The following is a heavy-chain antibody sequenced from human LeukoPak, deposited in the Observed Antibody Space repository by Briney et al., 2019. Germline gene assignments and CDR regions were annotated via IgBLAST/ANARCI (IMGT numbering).Heavy chain of an antibody. J-gene: IGHJ4*02. CDR3: ASGGYSYDY. V-gene: IGHV4-34*01. CDR1: GGSFSGYY. CDR2: INHSGST. Sequence: PSETLSLTCAVYGGSFSGYYWSWIRQPPGKGLEWIGEINHSGSTNYNPSLKSRVTISVDTSKNQFSLKLSSVTAAHTAVYYCASGGYSYDYWGQGTLVTVSS. D-gene: IGHD5-18*01.